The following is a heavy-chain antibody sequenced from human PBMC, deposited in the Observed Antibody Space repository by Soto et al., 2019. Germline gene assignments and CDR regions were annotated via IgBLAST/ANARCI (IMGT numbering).Heavy chain of an antibody. CDR1: GYTFTSYD. D-gene: IGHD3-22*01. Sequence: ASVKVSCKASGYTFTSYDINWVRQATGQGLEWMGWMNPNSGNTGYAQKFQGRVTMTRNTSITTAYMQLSRLTSDDTAVYYCARDLIVDGPDNYAMDVWGQGTTVTVSS. CDR2: MNPNSGNT. V-gene: IGHV1-8*01. J-gene: IGHJ6*02. CDR3: ARDLIVDGPDNYAMDV.